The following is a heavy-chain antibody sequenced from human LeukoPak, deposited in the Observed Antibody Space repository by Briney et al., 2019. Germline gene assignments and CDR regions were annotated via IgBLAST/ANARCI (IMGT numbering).Heavy chain of an antibody. CDR1: GGSISNYC. V-gene: IGHV4-4*07. Sequence: PSETLSLTCTVSGGSISNYCWSWIRQPAGNGLEWIGRICATGSSNYNPFLKSRVTMSVDTSKNQFSLKLSSVTAADTAVYYCARATELVGYYGMDVWGKGTTVTVSS. D-gene: IGHD6-13*01. J-gene: IGHJ6*04. CDR3: ARATELVGYYGMDV. CDR2: ICATGSS.